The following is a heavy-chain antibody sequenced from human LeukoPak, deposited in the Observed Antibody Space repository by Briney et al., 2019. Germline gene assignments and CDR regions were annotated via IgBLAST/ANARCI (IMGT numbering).Heavy chain of an antibody. CDR3: TRESGAFSPFGF. D-gene: IGHD1-26*01. CDR1: GGSITTTNG. J-gene: IGHJ4*02. V-gene: IGHV4-4*02. CDR2: VHLSGAT. Sequence: ASETLSLTCAVSGGSITTTNGWSWVRQPPGKGLEWIGEVHLSGATNYNPSLESRVSMSIDKSKNHLSLEVTSVTAADTAIYYCTRESGAFSPFGFWGQGTLLTVSS.